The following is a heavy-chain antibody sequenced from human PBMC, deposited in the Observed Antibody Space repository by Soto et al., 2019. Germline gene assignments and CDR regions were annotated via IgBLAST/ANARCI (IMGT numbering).Heavy chain of an antibody. CDR3: AREDVAAGTSNWFDP. D-gene: IGHD6-13*01. Sequence: RLRETLSLTCTVSGGSISSSSYYWGWIRQPPGKGLEWIGSIYYSGSTYYNPSLKSRVTMSVDTSKNQFSLKLSSVTAADTAVYYCAREDVAAGTSNWFDPWGQGTLVTVSS. J-gene: IGHJ5*02. V-gene: IGHV4-39*02. CDR2: IYYSGST. CDR1: GGSISSSSYY.